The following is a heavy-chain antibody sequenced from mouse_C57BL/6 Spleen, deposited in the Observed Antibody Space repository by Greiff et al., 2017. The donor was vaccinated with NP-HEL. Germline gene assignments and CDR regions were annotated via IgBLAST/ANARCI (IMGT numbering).Heavy chain of an antibody. V-gene: IGHV1-78*01. Sequence: QVQLQQSDAELVKPGASVKISCKVSGYNFTDHTIHWMKQRPEQGLEWIGYIYPRDGSTEYNEKFKGKATLTADKSSSTAYMQLNSLTSEDSAVYFCARSVYCGSSYPYYYDYRGQGTTLTGSS. CDR1: GYNFTDHT. CDR2: IYPRDGST. CDR3: ARSVYCGSSYPYYYDY. J-gene: IGHJ2*01. D-gene: IGHD1-1*01.